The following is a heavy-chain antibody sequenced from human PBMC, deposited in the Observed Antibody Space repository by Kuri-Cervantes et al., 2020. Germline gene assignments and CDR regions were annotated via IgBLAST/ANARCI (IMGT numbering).Heavy chain of an antibody. V-gene: IGHV1-8*01. CDR1: GYTFTSYD. J-gene: IGHJ4*02. Sequence: ASVKVSCKASGYTFTSYDINWVRQATGQGLEWMGWMNPNSGNTGYAQKFQGRVTMTRNTSISTAYMELSSLRSDDTAVYYCARETPQYCSSTSCYYWDYWGQGTLVTVSS. CDR2: MNPNSGNT. CDR3: ARETPQYCSSTSCYYWDY. D-gene: IGHD2-2*01.